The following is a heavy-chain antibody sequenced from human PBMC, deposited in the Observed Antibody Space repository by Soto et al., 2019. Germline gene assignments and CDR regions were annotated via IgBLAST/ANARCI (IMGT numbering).Heavy chain of an antibody. J-gene: IGHJ3*02. D-gene: IGHD2-21*02. V-gene: IGHV4-39*01. CDR2: IYYSGNT. CDR3: ARLGEPYCGGDCYSGAFDI. CDR1: GGSISSSLYY. Sequence: QLQLQESGPGLVKPSETLSLTCVVSGGSISSSLYYWAWIRQPPGKGLEWIGSIYYSGNTYYNPSLKSRVSVSMDTSKNQFSLKLSSVTAADTAMYYCARLGEPYCGGDCYSGAFDIWGQGTMVTVSS.